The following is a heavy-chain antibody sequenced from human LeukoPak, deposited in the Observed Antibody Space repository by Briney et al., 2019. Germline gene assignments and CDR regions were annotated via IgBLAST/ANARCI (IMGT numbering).Heavy chain of an antibody. J-gene: IGHJ4*02. CDR1: GFTFSSYG. CDR2: ISYDGSNK. V-gene: IGHV3-30*03. Sequence: PGGSLRLSCAASGFTFSSYGMHWVRQAPGKGLEWVAVISYDGSNKYYADSVKGRFTISRDNSKNTLYLQMNSLRAEDTAVYYCEVAAAGTPFDYWGQGTLVTVSS. CDR3: EVAAAGTPFDY. D-gene: IGHD6-13*01.